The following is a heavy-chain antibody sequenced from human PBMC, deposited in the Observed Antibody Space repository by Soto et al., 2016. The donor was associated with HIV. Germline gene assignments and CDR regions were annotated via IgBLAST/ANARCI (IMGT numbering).Heavy chain of an antibody. Sequence: EVQLVESGGGVVRPGGSLRLSCAASGFTFDDYGMSWVRQAPGKGLEWVSGINWNGGSTGYADSVKGRFTISRDNAKNSLYLQMNSLRAEDTALYYCASLGDSGPTTGAFDYWGQGTLVTVSS. CDR1: GFTFDDYG. CDR3: ASLGDSGPTTGAFDY. J-gene: IGHJ4*02. V-gene: IGHV3-20*04. CDR2: INWNGGST. D-gene: IGHD4-17*01.